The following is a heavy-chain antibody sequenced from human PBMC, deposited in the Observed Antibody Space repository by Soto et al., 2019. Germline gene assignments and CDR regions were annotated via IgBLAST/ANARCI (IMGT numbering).Heavy chain of an antibody. V-gene: IGHV4-30-4*01. J-gene: IGHJ4*02. CDR3: ARVAAAGVDY. Sequence: TLSRSCPVSGGSISSGYYYWSWIRQPPGKGLEWIGYIYYSGSTYYNPSLKSRVTISVDTSKNQFSLKLSSVTAADTDVYYCARVAAAGVDYWGQGTLVTVSS. CDR1: GGSISSGYYY. D-gene: IGHD6-13*01. CDR2: IYYSGST.